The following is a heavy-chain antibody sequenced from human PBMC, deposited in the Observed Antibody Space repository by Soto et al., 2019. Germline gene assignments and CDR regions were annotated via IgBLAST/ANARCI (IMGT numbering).Heavy chain of an antibody. CDR3: TTGGFNWTDYYYYGMDV. D-gene: IGHD1-20*01. J-gene: IGHJ6*02. CDR1: GFTFSNAW. CDR2: IKSKTDGGTT. Sequence: GGSLRLSCAASGFTFSNAWMNWVRQAPGKGLEWVGRIKSKTDGGTTDYAAPVKGRFTISRDDSKNTLYLQMNSLKTEDTAVYYCTTGGFNWTDYYYYGMDVWGQGTMVTVSS. V-gene: IGHV3-15*07.